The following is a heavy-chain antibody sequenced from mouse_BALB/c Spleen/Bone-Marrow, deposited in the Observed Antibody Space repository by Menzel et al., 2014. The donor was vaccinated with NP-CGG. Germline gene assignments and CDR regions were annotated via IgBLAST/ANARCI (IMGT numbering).Heavy chain of an antibody. CDR3: ARGYYGRTYGWYFDV. CDR2: IDPSDSET. J-gene: IGHJ1*01. V-gene: IGHV1-69*02. D-gene: IGHD1-1*01. CDR1: GYTFTNYW. Sequence: VQLQQSGAEFVKPGAPVKLSCKASGYTFTNYWMNWVKQGPGRGLEWIGRIDPSDSETHYNQKFKDKATLTVDKSSSTAYIQLSSLTSEDSAVYYCARGYYGRTYGWYFDVWGAGTTVTVSS.